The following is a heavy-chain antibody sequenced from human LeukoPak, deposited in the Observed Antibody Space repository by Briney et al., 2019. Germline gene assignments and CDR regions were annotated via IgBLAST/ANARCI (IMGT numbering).Heavy chain of an antibody. J-gene: IGHJ6*02. CDR1: GFTFSSYA. CDR3: AKSLRFLEWLLDYYYGMDV. V-gene: IGHV3-23*01. CDR2: ISGSGGST. Sequence: GGSLRLSCAASGFTFSSYAMSWVRQAPGKGLEWVSAISGSGGSTYYADSVKGRFTISRDNSKNTLYLQMNSLRAEDTAVYYCAKSLRFLEWLLDYYYGMDVWGQGTTVIVSS. D-gene: IGHD3-3*01.